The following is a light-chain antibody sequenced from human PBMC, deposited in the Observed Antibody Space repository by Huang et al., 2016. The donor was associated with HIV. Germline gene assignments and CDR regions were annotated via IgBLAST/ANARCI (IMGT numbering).Light chain of an antibody. CDR3: QQYGDSPAT. V-gene: IGKV3-20*01. CDR2: GAT. CDR1: QSINSNY. Sequence: EIVLTQSPGSLSLSPGQRATLSCRASQSINSNYLAWYQQRPGQAPRHLIYGATSRATGIPDRFSGSGSGTDFTLPIRRLEPEDFAVYYCQQYGDSPATFGPGTKVDIK. J-gene: IGKJ3*01.